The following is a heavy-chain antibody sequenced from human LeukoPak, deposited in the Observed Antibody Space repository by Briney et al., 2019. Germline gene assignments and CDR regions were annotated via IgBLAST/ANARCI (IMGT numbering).Heavy chain of an antibody. CDR1: GFIFSSQP. D-gene: IGHD1-7*01. CDR2: ISGSGGST. Sequence: GGSLRLSCAASGFIFSSQPMSWVRQAPGKGLEWVSVISGSGGSTYYADSVKGRFTISRDNSKNTLYLQMNSLRGEDTAVYYCAKDREGTIADYFDYWGQGTLVTVSS. J-gene: IGHJ4*02. V-gene: IGHV3-23*01. CDR3: AKDREGTIADYFDY.